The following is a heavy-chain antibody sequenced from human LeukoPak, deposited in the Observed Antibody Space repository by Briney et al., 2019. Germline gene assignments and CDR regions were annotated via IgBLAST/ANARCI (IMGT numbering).Heavy chain of an antibody. Sequence: GGSLRLSCAASGFTFSSYAMHWVRQAPGKGLEWVAVISYDGSNKYYADSVKGRFTISRDNSKNTLYLQMDSLRAEDTAVYYCAKYYYDSSGYYITPPARAPDYWGQGTLVTVSS. CDR3: AKYYYDSSGYYITPPARAPDY. CDR1: GFTFSSYA. D-gene: IGHD3-22*01. J-gene: IGHJ4*02. V-gene: IGHV3-30*04. CDR2: ISYDGSNK.